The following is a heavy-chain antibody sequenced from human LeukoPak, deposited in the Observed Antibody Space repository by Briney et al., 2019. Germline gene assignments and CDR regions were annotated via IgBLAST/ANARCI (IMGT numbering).Heavy chain of an antibody. CDR1: VYTFINYG. CDR2: ISAYNSAYNGNT. V-gene: IGHV1-18*01. J-gene: IGHJ4*02. Sequence: ASVKDSCKASVYTFINYGITWVRQAPGQGLEWMGGISAYNSAYNGNTHYAQKLQGRVTMTTDTSTNTGYMELRSLRSDDTAVYYCAREYGSGSYTGIDYWGQGTLVTVSS. CDR3: AREYGSGSYTGIDY. D-gene: IGHD3-10*01.